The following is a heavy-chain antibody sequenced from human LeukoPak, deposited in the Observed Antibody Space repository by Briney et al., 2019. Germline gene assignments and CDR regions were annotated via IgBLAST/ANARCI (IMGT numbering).Heavy chain of an antibody. CDR1: GFIFSKFA. CDR2: ISHEGGNT. Sequence: PGGSLRLSCAASGFIFSKFAMHWVRLAPGKGLEWLAVISHEGGNTNYADSVKGRFTVSRDNSKNTLFLQMNTLRFEDTSVYYCARDWDPLPTAIGSAAFDLWGQGTLVTVSS. J-gene: IGHJ3*01. CDR3: ARDWDPLPTAIGSAAFDL. V-gene: IGHV3-30-3*01. D-gene: IGHD2-21*02.